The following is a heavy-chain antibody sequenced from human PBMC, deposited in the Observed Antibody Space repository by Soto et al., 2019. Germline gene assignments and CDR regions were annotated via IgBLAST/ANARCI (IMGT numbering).Heavy chain of an antibody. Sequence: QVHLVQSGGEVKKPGASVIVSCKTSGYNLSTYTINWVRQAPGHGLEWIGWISAKNGNTDYPRKFRGRVTVTMDTSTTTSYMEVRNLRSGDSAVYYCASGYFDRFFDFWGQGTLVTVSS. J-gene: IGHJ4*02. CDR1: GYNLSTYT. CDR2: ISAKNGNT. CDR3: ASGYFDRFFDF. D-gene: IGHD3-22*01. V-gene: IGHV1-18*04.